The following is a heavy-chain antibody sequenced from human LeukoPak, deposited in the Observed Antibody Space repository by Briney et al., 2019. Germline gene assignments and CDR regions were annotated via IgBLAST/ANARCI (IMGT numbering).Heavy chain of an antibody. D-gene: IGHD4-17*01. J-gene: IGHJ6*02. CDR3: ASSAARLRGHGMDV. V-gene: IGHV4-34*01. CDR1: GGSFSGYY. Sequence: SETLSLTCAVYGGSFSGYYWSWIRQHPGKGLEWIGEINHSGSTNYNPSLKSRVTISVDTSKNQFSLKLSSVTAADTAVYYCASSAARLRGHGMDVWGQGTTVTVSS. CDR2: INHSGST.